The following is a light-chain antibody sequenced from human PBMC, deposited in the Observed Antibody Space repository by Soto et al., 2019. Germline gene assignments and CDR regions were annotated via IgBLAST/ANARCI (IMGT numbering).Light chain of an antibody. CDR2: GAS. V-gene: IGKV3-15*01. CDR3: QQYKNWPLT. J-gene: IGKJ4*01. CDR1: QSVSSS. Sequence: EIVMTQSPATLPVSPGEGATLSCRASQSVSSSLAWYQQKPGQAPRLLISGASTRATGIPARFSGSGSGTDFTLTISSLQSEDFAVYYCQQYKNWPLTFGGGTKVEIK.